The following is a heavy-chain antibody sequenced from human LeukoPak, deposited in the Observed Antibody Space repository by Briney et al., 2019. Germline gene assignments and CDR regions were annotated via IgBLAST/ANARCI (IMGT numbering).Heavy chain of an antibody. Sequence: ASVKVSCKASGGTFSSYAISWVRQAPGEGIEWMGGIIPIFGTANYAQKFQGRVTITADESTSTAYMELGSLRSEDTAVYYCAMSGFGESQSWGQGTLVTVSS. CDR2: IIPIFGTA. J-gene: IGHJ5*02. V-gene: IGHV1-69*13. CDR3: AMSGFGESQS. D-gene: IGHD3-10*01. CDR1: GGTFSSYA.